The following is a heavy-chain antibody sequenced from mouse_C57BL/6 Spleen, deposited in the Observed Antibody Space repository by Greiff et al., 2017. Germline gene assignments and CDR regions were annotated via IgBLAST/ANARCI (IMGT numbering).Heavy chain of an antibody. CDR3: ARWDYGSSYVDWYFDV. Sequence: VQLQQPGAELVRPGSSVKLSCKASGYTFTSYWMDWVKQRPGQGLEWIGNIYPSDSETHYNQKFKDKATLTVDKSSSTAYMQLSSLTSEDSAVYYCARWDYGSSYVDWYFDVWGTGTTVTVSS. CDR2: IYPSDSET. CDR1: GYTFTSYW. J-gene: IGHJ1*03. V-gene: IGHV1-61*01. D-gene: IGHD1-1*01.